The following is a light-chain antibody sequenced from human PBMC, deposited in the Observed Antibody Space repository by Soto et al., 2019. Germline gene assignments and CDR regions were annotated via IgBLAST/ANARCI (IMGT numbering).Light chain of an antibody. V-gene: IGKV3-20*01. CDR2: GAS. J-gene: IGKJ1*01. CDR1: ECVSSSY. CDR3: QQYYSSPTWT. Sequence: EIVLTQSPGTLSLSPGERASLSCRASECVSSSYLAWYQQKPGQAPRLLFYGASSRATGIPDRISGSGSGTDFTLTISSLQAEDVAIYYCQQYYSSPTWTFGQGTKVDI.